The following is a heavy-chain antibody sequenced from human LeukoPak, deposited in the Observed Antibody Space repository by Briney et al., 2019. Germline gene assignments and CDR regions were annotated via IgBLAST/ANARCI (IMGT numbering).Heavy chain of an antibody. Sequence: ASVKVSCTASGYTFTSYGISWVRQAPGQGLEWMGIINPNGGITSYAQKFQGRVTMTRDTSTSTVYMELSSLRSEDTAVYYCARDFRGSSYWFDPWGQGTLVTVSS. CDR2: INPNGGIT. D-gene: IGHD3-10*01. CDR3: ARDFRGSSYWFDP. V-gene: IGHV1-46*01. CDR1: GYTFTSYG. J-gene: IGHJ5*02.